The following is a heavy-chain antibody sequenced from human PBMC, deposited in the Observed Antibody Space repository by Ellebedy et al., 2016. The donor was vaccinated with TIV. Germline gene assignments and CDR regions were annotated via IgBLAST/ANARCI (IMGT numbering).Heavy chain of an antibody. CDR2: IIPIFGTA. CDR3: ARMPPHSSGYYTASYYFDY. Sequence: SVKVSCXASGGTFSSYAISWVRQAPGQGLEWMGGIIPIFGTANYAQKFQGRVTITADESTSTAYMELSSLRSEDTAVYYCARMPPHSSGYYTASYYFDYWGQGTLVTVSS. V-gene: IGHV1-69*13. CDR1: GGTFSSYA. J-gene: IGHJ4*02. D-gene: IGHD3-22*01.